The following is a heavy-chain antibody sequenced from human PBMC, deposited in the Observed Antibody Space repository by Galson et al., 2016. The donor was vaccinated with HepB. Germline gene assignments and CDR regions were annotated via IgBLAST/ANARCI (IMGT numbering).Heavy chain of an antibody. CDR1: GFTFDDYA. Sequence: SLRLSCAASGFTFDDYAMHWVRQAPGKGLEWVSGISWNSGSIGYADSVKGRFTISRDNAKNSLYLQMNSLRAEDTALYYCAKGGLVVQGDYYYGMDVWGQGTMVTVSS. J-gene: IGHJ6*02. CDR2: ISWNSGSI. D-gene: IGHD3-10*01. CDR3: AKGGLVVQGDYYYGMDV. V-gene: IGHV3-9*01.